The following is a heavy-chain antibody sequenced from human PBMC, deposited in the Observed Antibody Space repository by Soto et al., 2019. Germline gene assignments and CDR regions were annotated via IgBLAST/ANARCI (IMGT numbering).Heavy chain of an antibody. D-gene: IGHD6-6*01. CDR3: TRDRKSIAARPVWYYYYGMDV. J-gene: IGHJ6*02. CDR1: GFTFGDYA. Sequence: GGSLRLSCTASGFTFGDYAMSWFRQAPGKGLEWVGFIRSKAYGGTTEYAASVKGRFTISRDDSKSIAYLQMNSLKTEDTAVYYCTRDRKSIAARPVWYYYYGMDVWGQGTTVTVSS. CDR2: IRSKAYGGTT. V-gene: IGHV3-49*03.